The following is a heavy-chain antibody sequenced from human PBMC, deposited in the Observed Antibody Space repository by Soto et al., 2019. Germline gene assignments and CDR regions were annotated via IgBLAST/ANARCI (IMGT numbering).Heavy chain of an antibody. D-gene: IGHD3-22*01. CDR3: ARDPLSYYDSSEGGMDV. Sequence: EVQLVESGGGLVKPGGSLRLSCAASGFTFSSYSMNWVRQAPGKGLEWVSSISSSSSYIYYADSVKGRFTISRDNAKNSLYLQMNSLRAEDTAGYYCARDPLSYYDSSEGGMDVWGQGTTVTVSS. CDR2: ISSSSSYI. CDR1: GFTFSSYS. V-gene: IGHV3-21*01. J-gene: IGHJ6*02.